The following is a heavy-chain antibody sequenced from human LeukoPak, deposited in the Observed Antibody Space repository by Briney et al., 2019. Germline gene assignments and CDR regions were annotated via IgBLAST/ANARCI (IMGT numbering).Heavy chain of an antibody. Sequence: KAGGSLRLSCAASGFTFTNAWTTWVRQAPGKGLEWVGRIKSKRDGGTIDYAAPVKGSFTISRDDSKDTLYLQMNNLKIEDAAIYYCTTVGSAWNFDYWGQGTLVTVSS. CDR2: IKSKRDGGTI. D-gene: IGHD6-25*01. CDR3: TTVGSAWNFDY. J-gene: IGHJ4*02. CDR1: GFTFTNAW. V-gene: IGHV3-15*01.